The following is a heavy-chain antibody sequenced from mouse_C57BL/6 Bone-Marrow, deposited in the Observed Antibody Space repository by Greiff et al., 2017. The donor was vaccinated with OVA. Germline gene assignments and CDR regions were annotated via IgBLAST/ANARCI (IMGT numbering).Heavy chain of an antibody. D-gene: IGHD4-1*01. CDR2: IDPSDSYT. J-gene: IGHJ3*01. CDR1: GYTFTSYW. V-gene: IGHV1-69*01. CDR3: ARELAWFAY. Sequence: VQLQQPGAELVMPGASVKLSCKASGYTFTSYWMHWVKQRPGQGLEWIGEIDPSDSYTNYNQKFKGKSTVTVDKSSSTAYMQLSSLTSEDSAVYYCARELAWFAYWGQGTLVTVSA.